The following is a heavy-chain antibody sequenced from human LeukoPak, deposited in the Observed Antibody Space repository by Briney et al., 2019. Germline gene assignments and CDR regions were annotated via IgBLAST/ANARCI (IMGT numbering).Heavy chain of an antibody. CDR1: GFTFSSYV. D-gene: IGHD3-10*01. CDR2: ISYDGSNK. J-gene: IGHJ4*02. V-gene: IGHV3-30-3*01. Sequence: GGSLRLSCSASGFTFSSYVLSWVRQAPGKGLEWVAVISYDGSNKYYADSVKGRFTISRDNSKNTLYLQMNSLRAEDTAVYYCARDPPGGYWGQGTLVTVSS. CDR3: ARDPPGGY.